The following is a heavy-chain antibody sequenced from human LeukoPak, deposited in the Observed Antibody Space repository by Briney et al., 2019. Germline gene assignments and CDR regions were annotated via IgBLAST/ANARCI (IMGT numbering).Heavy chain of an antibody. J-gene: IGHJ3*02. V-gene: IGHV1-8*01. CDR2: MNPNSGNT. D-gene: IGHD4-17*01. Sequence: ASVKVSCKASGYTFSSYDIHWVRQAAGQGPEWMGWMNPNSGNTGHAQRFQDRVAMTRDTSINTAYMELSSLRSEDTAVYYCARVGGLGSDYNPLEAFVIWGQGTMVTVSS. CDR3: ARVGGLGSDYNPLEAFVI. CDR1: GYTFSSYD.